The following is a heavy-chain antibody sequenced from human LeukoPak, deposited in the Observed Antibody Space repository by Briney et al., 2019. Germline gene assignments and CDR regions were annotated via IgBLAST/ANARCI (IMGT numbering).Heavy chain of an antibody. CDR2: IKLDVSET. CDR1: GFTFSSYW. J-gene: IGHJ3*01. D-gene: IGHD3-10*01. V-gene: IGHV3-7*01. CDR3: ARKGNAFDF. Sequence: GGSLRLSCAASGFTFSSYWMTWVRQAPGKGLEWVANIKLDVSETYYVDSVRGRFTISRDNTKNSLYLQMDSLRAEDTAVYYCARKGNAFDFWGQGTMVAVSS.